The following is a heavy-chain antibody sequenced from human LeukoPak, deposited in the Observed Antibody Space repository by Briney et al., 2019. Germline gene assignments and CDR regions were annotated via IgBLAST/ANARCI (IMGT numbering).Heavy chain of an antibody. D-gene: IGHD6-13*01. Sequence: ASVKVSCKASGYTFTGYYMHWVRQAPGQGLEWMGWINPNSGDTNYAQKFQGRVTMTRDTSISTAYMELSRLRSDDTAVYYCARAHSSSWYGIYYYYGMDVWGQGTTVTVSS. J-gene: IGHJ6*02. CDR3: ARAHSSSWYGIYYYYGMDV. CDR1: GYTFTGYY. CDR2: INPNSGDT. V-gene: IGHV1-2*02.